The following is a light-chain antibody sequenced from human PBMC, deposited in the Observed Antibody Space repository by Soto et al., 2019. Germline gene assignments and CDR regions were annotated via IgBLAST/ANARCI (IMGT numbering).Light chain of an antibody. CDR2: DVS. Sequence: QSALTQPASVSGSPGQSITISCTGTRSDVGGYNYVSWYQQHPGKAPKLMIYDVSNRPSGVSNRFSGSKSGNTASLTISGLQAEGEADYHCSSYTSSSTAVFGGGTKLTVL. J-gene: IGLJ2*01. CDR3: SSYTSSSTAV. CDR1: RSDVGGYNY. V-gene: IGLV2-14*01.